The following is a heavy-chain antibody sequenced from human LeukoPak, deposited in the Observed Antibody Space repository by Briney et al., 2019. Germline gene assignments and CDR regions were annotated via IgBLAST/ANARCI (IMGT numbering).Heavy chain of an antibody. CDR1: GCTFSSSS. J-gene: IGHJ4*02. V-gene: IGHV3-21*01. CDR3: TASVGEMALDY. D-gene: IGHD3-16*01. CDR2: FGDRSAYI. Sequence: PGGSLRLSCAASGCTFSSSSMSWVRQAPGKGPEWVSSFGDRSAYIYYADSVKGRFTISRDNAKNSLYLQMDGLRVDDTAVYYCTASVGEMALDYWGQGTLVTVSS.